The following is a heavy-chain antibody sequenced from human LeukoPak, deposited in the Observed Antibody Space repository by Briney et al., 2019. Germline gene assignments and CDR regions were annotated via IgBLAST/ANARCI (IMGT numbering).Heavy chain of an antibody. J-gene: IGHJ4*02. Sequence: GGSLRLSCAASGFTFSSYGMHWVRQAPGKGLEWVAVIWYDGSNKYYADSVKGRFTISRDNSKNTLYLQMNSLRAEDTAVYYCAKDSIVGATACDYWGQGTLVTVSS. CDR1: GFTFSSYG. CDR3: AKDSIVGATACDY. D-gene: IGHD1-26*01. CDR2: IWYDGSNK. V-gene: IGHV3-33*06.